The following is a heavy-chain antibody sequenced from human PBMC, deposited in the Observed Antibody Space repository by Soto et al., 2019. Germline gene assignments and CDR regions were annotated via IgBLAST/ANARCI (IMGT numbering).Heavy chain of an antibody. J-gene: IGHJ2*01. V-gene: IGHV1-58*01. CDR1: GFTFTSSA. D-gene: IGHD3-22*01. CDR2: IVVGSGNT. Sequence: QMQLVQSGPEVKKPGTSVKVSCKASGFTFTSSALQWVRQARGQRLEWIGWIVVGSGNTNSAQKFQERVTITRDMSTSTAYMELSSLRCEDTAIYYCAAYRTGPYYYDSSGYYHNWYFDLWGRGTLVTVSS. CDR3: AAYRTGPYYYDSSGYYHNWYFDL.